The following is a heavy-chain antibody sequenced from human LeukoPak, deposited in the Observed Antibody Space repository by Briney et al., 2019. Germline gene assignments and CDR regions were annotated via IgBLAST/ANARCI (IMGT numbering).Heavy chain of an antibody. D-gene: IGHD6-13*01. J-gene: IGHJ4*02. CDR2: IYYSGST. CDR1: GGSISSSTYY. CDR3: ATSTGSSNLGN. Sequence: SETLSLTCTVSGGSISSSTYYWGWIRQPPGKGLEWIASIYYSGSTSHNPSLKSRVTISLDTSKNQFSLKLRFVTAADMAVYYCATSTGSSNLGNWGQGTLVTVSS. V-gene: IGHV4-39*01.